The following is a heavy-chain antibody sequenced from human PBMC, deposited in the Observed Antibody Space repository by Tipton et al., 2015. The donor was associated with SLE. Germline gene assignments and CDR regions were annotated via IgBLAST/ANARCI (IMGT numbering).Heavy chain of an antibody. V-gene: IGHV4-4*08. CDR3: ATSLTATYDY. Sequence: TLSLTCTVSSSSISSNYWSWIRQPPGRGLEWIGYIHSSGSTNYNSSLKSRVTMSIDTSKKHFSLQGRSVTAADTAVYYCATSLTATYDYWGQGVLVTVSS. D-gene: IGHD5-18*01. J-gene: IGHJ4*02. CDR2: IHSSGST. CDR1: SSSISSNY.